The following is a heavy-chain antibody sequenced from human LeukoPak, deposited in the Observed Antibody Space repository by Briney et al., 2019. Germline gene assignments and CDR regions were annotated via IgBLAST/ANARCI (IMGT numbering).Heavy chain of an antibody. CDR1: NYPITSDYY. V-gene: IGHV4-38-2*01. CDR3: GRAGFGTAYDRFYYYMDV. CDR2: IFHSGIA. Sequence: SETLSLTCAVSNYPITSDYYWVWIRQPPGQGLEWIGQIFHSGIAHYNPSLKSRVTMSVDTSRSQFSVNLNSVTAADTAVYFCGRAGFGTAYDRFYYYMDVWGKGTTVTVSS. J-gene: IGHJ6*03. D-gene: IGHD3-3*01.